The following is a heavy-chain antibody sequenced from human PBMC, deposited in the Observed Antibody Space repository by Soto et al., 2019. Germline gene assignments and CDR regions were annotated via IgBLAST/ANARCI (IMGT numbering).Heavy chain of an antibody. J-gene: IGHJ4*02. V-gene: IGHV3-30-3*01. Sequence: QVQLVEAGGGVVQPGRSLRLSCAASGFTFSNYAIHCVRQAPGKGLEWVAAISYDGSNKYYGDSVKGRFTISRDNSKSTLYLQVNSLRADDTAVYYCARGTSSGWYYFDYWGQGTLVTVSS. D-gene: IGHD6-19*01. CDR1: GFTFSNYA. CDR2: ISYDGSNK. CDR3: ARGTSSGWYYFDY.